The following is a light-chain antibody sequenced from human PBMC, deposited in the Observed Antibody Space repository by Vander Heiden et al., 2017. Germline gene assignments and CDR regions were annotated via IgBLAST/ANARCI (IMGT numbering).Light chain of an antibody. CDR1: QSVSSY. CDR3: QQRSNWPPVT. V-gene: IGKV3-11*01. CDR2: DAS. Sequence: IVFTQSPSILTVSRDERPTLPFRARQSVSSYLAWYQQKPGQAPRLLIHDASNRATGIPAKFSGSGSGTDFTLTISSLEPEDFAVYYCQQRSNWPPVTFGGGTKVEIK. J-gene: IGKJ4*01.